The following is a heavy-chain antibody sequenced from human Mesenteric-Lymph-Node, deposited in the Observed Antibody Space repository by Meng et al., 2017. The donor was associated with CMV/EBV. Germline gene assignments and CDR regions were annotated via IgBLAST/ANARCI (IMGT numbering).Heavy chain of an antibody. Sequence: GSLRLSCAVYGGSFSGYYWSWIRQPPGKGLEWIGEINHSGSTNYNPSLKSRVTISVDTSKNQFSLKLSSVTAADTAVYYCARVRKYYYGMDVWGQGTTVTVSS. D-gene: IGHD1-1*01. CDR2: INHSGST. CDR3: ARVRKYYYGMDV. CDR1: GGSFSGYY. J-gene: IGHJ6*02. V-gene: IGHV4-34*01.